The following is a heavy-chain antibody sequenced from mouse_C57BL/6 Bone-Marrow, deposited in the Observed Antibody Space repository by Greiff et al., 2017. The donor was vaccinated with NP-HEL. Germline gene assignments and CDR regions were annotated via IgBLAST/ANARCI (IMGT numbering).Heavy chain of an antibody. Sequence: EVQLVESGPGLVKPSQSLSLTCSVTGYSITSGYYWNWIRQFPGNKLEWMGYISYDGSNNYNPSLKNRISITRDTSKNQFFLKLNSVTTEDTATYYCASYYGSSPFDYWGQGTTLTVSS. D-gene: IGHD1-1*01. CDR3: ASYYGSSPFDY. V-gene: IGHV3-6*01. CDR2: ISYDGSN. CDR1: GYSITSGYY. J-gene: IGHJ2*01.